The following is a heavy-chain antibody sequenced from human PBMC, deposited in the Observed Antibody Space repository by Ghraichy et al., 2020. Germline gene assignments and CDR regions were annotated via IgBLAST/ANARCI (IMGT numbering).Heavy chain of an antibody. D-gene: IGHD2-15*01. CDR1: GFTFSSYG. CDR2: IWYDGSNK. Sequence: GGSLRLSCAASGFTFSSYGMHWVRQAPGKGLEWVAVIWYDGSNKYYADSVKGRFTISRDNSKNTLYLQMNSLRAEDTAVYYCARRRLSSGGGPDYWGQGTLVTVSS. J-gene: IGHJ4*02. CDR3: ARRRLSSGGGPDY. V-gene: IGHV3-33*01.